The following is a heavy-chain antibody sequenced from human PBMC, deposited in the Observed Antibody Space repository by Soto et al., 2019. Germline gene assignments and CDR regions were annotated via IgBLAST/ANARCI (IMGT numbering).Heavy chain of an antibody. CDR3: ARNRRGGGYYFGH. Sequence: EVQLEESGGVVVRPGGSMRLSCAASGFIFEDYGMKWVRQSPDKGLEWVSFINWSGDATRNGDAVKGRFTVSRDNAKNSPYLEMTSLRADDTALYYCARNRRGGGYYFGHWGQGTLVTVSS. CDR1: GFIFEDYG. D-gene: IGHD3-3*01. CDR2: INWSGDAT. V-gene: IGHV3-20*04. J-gene: IGHJ4*02.